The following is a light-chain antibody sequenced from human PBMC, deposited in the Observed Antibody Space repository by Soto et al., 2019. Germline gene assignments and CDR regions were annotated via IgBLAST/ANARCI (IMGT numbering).Light chain of an antibody. J-gene: IGKJ2*01. CDR3: QEYIGFS. V-gene: IGKV1-5*03. CDR2: KAS. CDR1: QSISNW. Sequence: DIQMTQSPSALSASVGDRVTITCRASQSISNWLAWFQQKPGKAPTLLIYKASNLESGVPSRFSASGSGTDFTLTITSLQPDDFATYYCQEYIGFSFAQGTKVDIK.